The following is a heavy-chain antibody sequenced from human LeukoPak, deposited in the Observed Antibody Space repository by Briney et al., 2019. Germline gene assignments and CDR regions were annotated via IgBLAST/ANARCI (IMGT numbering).Heavy chain of an antibody. D-gene: IGHD7-27*01. CDR2: ISGSGGST. CDR1: GFTFSSYG. J-gene: IGHJ3*02. V-gene: IGHV3-23*01. CDR3: AKQANWGWGSAFDI. Sequence: GGSLRLSCAASGFTFSSYGMSWVRQAPGKGLERVSTISGSGGSTYYADSVKGRFTISRDNSKNTLYLQMNSLRAEDTAVYYCAKQANWGWGSAFDIWGQGTMVTVSS.